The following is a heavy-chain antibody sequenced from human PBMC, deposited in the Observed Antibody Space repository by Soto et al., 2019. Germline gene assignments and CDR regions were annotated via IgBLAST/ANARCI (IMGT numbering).Heavy chain of an antibody. D-gene: IGHD5-18*01. V-gene: IGHV4-4*02. Sequence: SETLSLTCAVSGGSLSSSNLWGWVRPPPGEGLEWIGYIYHSGSTNYNPSIKSRVTISVDTSKNQFSLKMSSVTAADTAVYYCARGVSGIQLWSRFQYAFDIWGQGTMVTVSS. J-gene: IGHJ3*02. CDR2: IYHSGST. CDR3: ARGVSGIQLWSRFQYAFDI. CDR1: GGSLSSSNL.